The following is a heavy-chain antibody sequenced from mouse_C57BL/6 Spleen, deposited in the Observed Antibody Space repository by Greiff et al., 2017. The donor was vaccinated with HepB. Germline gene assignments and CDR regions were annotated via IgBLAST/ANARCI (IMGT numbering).Heavy chain of an antibody. J-gene: IGHJ2*01. CDR1: GYTFTSYW. Sequence: VQLQQSGAELVKPGASVKMSCKASGYTFTSYWITWVKQRPGQGLEWIGDIYPGSGSTNYNEKFKSKATLTVDTSSSTAYMQLSSLTSEDSAVYYCARYYYGSSYGYYFDYWGQGTTLTVSS. CDR2: IYPGSGST. V-gene: IGHV1-55*01. D-gene: IGHD1-1*01. CDR3: ARYYYGSSYGYYFDY.